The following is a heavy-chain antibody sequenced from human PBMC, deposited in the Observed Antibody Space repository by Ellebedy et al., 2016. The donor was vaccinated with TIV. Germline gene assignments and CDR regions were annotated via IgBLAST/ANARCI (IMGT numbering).Heavy chain of an antibody. Sequence: SLKISXVASGFSFEAYAMHWVRQAPGTGLEWVSSVNWNSGHIAYADSVRGRFTISRDNANNSLYLQMNSLSAEDTALNYCAKDRSVSGFAMYYFDSWGQGIPVTVSS. CDR3: AKDRSVSGFAMYYFDS. D-gene: IGHD3-22*01. CDR1: GFSFEAYA. V-gene: IGHV3-9*01. J-gene: IGHJ4*02. CDR2: VNWNSGHI.